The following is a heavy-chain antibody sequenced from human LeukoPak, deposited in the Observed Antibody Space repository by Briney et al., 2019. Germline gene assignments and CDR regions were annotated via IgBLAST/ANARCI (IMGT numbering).Heavy chain of an antibody. V-gene: IGHV1-2*02. D-gene: IGHD5-24*01. Sequence: ASVKVSCKASGYTFTGYYMHWVRQAPGQGLEWMGWINPNSGGTNYAQKFQGRVTMTRDTSISTAYMELSGLRSDDTAVYYCATSLEMATIREDDAFDIWGQGTMVTVSS. CDR2: INPNSGGT. CDR1: GYTFTGYY. J-gene: IGHJ3*02. CDR3: ATSLEMATIREDDAFDI.